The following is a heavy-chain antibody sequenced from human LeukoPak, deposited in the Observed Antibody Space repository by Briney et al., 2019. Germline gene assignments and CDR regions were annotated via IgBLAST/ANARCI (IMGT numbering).Heavy chain of an antibody. V-gene: IGHV3-48*01. CDR2: IGSTTSTI. Sequence: GGSLRLSCAASGFTFSSYNMHWVRQAPGKGLEWVSYIGSTTSTIYYADSVKGRFTISRDNAKNSLYLQMNSLRVEDTAVYYCARARYDYVWGSPADWGQGTLVTVSS. CDR3: ARARYDYVWGSPAD. CDR1: GFTFSSYN. D-gene: IGHD3-16*01. J-gene: IGHJ4*02.